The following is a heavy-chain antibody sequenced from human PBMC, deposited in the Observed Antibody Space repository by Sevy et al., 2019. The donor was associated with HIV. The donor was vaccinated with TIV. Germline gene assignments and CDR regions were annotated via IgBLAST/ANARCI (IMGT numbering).Heavy chain of an antibody. V-gene: IGHV3-7*01. D-gene: IGHD6-13*01. J-gene: IGHJ4*02. CDR1: GFTFSSYW. CDR3: ARRLSSSWYEYYFDY. CDR2: IKQDGSEK. Sequence: GGSLRLSCAASGFTFSSYWMSWVRQAPGKGLEWVANIKQDGSEKYYVDSVKGRFTISRDNAKNSLYLQMNSLRAEDTAAYYCARRLSSSWYEYYFDYWGQGTLVTVSS.